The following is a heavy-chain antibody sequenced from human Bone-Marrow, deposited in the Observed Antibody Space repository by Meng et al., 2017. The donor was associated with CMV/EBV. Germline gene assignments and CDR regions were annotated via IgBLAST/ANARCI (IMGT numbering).Heavy chain of an antibody. V-gene: IGHV3-21*01. J-gene: IGHJ4*02. CDR3: ARALQAYPTGYSSGWYPGY. CDR1: GFTFSSYS. Sequence: GESLKISCAASGFTFSSYSMNWVRQAPGKGLEWVSSISSSSSYIYYADSVKGRFTISRDNAKNSLYLQMNSLRAEDTAVYYCARALQAYPTGYSSGWYPGYCGQGTLVTVSS. CDR2: ISSSSSYI. D-gene: IGHD6-19*01.